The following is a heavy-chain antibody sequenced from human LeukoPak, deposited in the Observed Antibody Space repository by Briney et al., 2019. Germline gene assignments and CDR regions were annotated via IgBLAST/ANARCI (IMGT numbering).Heavy chain of an antibody. V-gene: IGHV3-23*01. Sequence: GGSLRLSCAASGIYDMSWVRQAPGKGLEWVSSISDNDENTYYADSVKGRLTISRDNSKNTLYLQMNSLRAEDTAVYYCAKDLSDPVMVIESWGQGTLVTVSS. J-gene: IGHJ4*02. CDR3: AKDLSDPVMVIES. CDR1: GIYD. CDR2: ISDNDENT. D-gene: IGHD5-18*01.